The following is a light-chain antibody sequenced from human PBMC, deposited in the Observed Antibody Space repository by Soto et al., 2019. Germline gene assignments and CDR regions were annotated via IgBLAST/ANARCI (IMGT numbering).Light chain of an antibody. CDR1: QNILYNSNKKNY. CDR2: WAS. CDR3: QQYFSTPYT. V-gene: IGKV4-1*01. J-gene: IGKJ2*01. Sequence: DIVMTQSPDSLAVSLGERATINCKSSQNILYNSNKKNYLAWYQQKPGQPPKVLLYWASSRESGVPDRFTGSGSETDFTLTISSLQAEDVAVYYCQQYFSTPYTFGRGTKLEIK.